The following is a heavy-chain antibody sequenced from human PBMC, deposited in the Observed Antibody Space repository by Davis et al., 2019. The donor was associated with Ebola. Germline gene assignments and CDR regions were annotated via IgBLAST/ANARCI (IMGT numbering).Heavy chain of an antibody. CDR2: MNPNSGNT. Sequence: ASVKVSCKASGYTFTSHDINWVRQATGQGLEWMGWMNPNSGNTGYAQKFQGRVTITRNTSISTAYMELSSLRSEDTAVYYCARAPQKLYYDFWSGLNWFDPWGQGTLVTVSS. CDR3: ARAPQKLYYDFWSGLNWFDP. CDR1: GYTFTSHD. D-gene: IGHD3-3*01. J-gene: IGHJ5*02. V-gene: IGHV1-8*03.